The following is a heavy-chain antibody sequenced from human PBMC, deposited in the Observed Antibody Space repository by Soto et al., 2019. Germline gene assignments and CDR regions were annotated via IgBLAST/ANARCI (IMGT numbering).Heavy chain of an antibody. J-gene: IGHJ4*02. V-gene: IGHV2-5*02. CDR3: ARMGRYYDILTGYSWTIDY. CDR1: GFSLSTSGVG. Sequence: QITLKESGPPLVKPTQTLTLTCTFSGFSLSTSGVGVGWIRQPPGKALEWLALIYWDDDKRYSPSLKSRLTIPKDTSKNQVVLTMTNMDPVDTATYYCARMGRYYDILTGYSWTIDYWGQGTLVTVSS. D-gene: IGHD3-9*01. CDR2: IYWDDDK.